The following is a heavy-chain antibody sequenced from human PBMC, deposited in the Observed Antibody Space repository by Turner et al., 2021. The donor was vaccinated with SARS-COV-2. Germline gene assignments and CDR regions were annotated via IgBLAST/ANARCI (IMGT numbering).Heavy chain of an antibody. D-gene: IGHD1-7*01. CDR2: ISWNSGSM. J-gene: IGHJ4*02. CDR3: AKDTGNSWGDYFDY. CDR1: GFPFSIYG. Sequence: EVQLLESGGDLVQPGGSLRLSCGASGFPFSIYGMSWVRQAPGKGLEWVSGISWNSGSMGYADSVKGRFTISRDNAKNSLYLQMNSLRAEDTAFYYCAKDTGNSWGDYFDYWGQGTLVTVSS. V-gene: IGHV3-9*01.